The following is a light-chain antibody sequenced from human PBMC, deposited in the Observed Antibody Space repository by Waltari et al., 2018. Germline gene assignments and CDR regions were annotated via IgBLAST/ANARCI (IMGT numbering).Light chain of an antibody. CDR1: SSNPGTGYD. CDR3: QSFDISLNGAV. J-gene: IGLJ1*01. V-gene: IGLV1-40*01. CDR2: TNI. Sequence: QSVLTQPPSVSGAPGQRVTISCTGGSSNPGTGYDVHWYQQLPGTAPKLLIYTNIYRPSGVPDRFSGSKSGTSASLIIAGLQAEDAADYYCQSFDISLNGAVFGAGTKVTVL.